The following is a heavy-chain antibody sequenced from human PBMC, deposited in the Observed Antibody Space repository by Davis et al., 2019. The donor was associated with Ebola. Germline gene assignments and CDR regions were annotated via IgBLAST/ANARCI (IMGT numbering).Heavy chain of an antibody. CDR2: ISYDGSNK. Sequence: GESLKISCAASGFTFSSYGMHWVRQAPGKGLEWVAVISYDGSNKYYADSVKGRFTISRDNSKNTLYLQMNSLRAEDTAVYYCARTYYYDSRGYRNAFDIWGQGTMVTVSS. J-gene: IGHJ3*02. CDR1: GFTFSSYG. CDR3: ARTYYYDSRGYRNAFDI. V-gene: IGHV3-30*03. D-gene: IGHD3-22*01.